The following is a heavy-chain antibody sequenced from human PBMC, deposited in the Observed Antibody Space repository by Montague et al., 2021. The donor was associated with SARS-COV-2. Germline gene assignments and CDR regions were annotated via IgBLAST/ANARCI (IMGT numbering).Heavy chain of an antibody. Sequence: SETLSLTCVVSGDSISTDNWWTWVRLPPGKVLEWVGEIYHTGSTKYKPSPKSRVSMSVDLAKNQFSLKVSSVTAADTAVYYCARGLDHNKGGDYWGQGILVIVSS. J-gene: IGHJ4*02. CDR2: IYHTGST. V-gene: IGHV4-4*02. CDR3: ARGLDHNKGGDY. D-gene: IGHD3-16*01. CDR1: GDSISTDNW.